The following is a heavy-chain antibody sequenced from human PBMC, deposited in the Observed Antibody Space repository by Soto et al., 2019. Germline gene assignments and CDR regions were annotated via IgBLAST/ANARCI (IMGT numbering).Heavy chain of an antibody. CDR1: GLTFSAAW. J-gene: IGHJ5*02. Sequence: GGSLRLSCVASGLTFSAAWMTWVRQGPGKGLEWVARIKSGGTTDYAAPVKGRFTISRDDSRSTVYLQLNSLKVEDTAIYYCAWSATNWFDTWGQGTLVTVSS. V-gene: IGHV3-15*01. D-gene: IGHD3-3*01. CDR3: AWSATNWFDT. CDR2: IKSGGTT.